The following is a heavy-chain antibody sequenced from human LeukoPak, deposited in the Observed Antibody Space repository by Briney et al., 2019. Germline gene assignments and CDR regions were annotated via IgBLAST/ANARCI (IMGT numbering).Heavy chain of an antibody. V-gene: IGHV3-21*01. J-gene: IGHJ4*02. CDR3: ARGFGLSERTFDY. CDR1: GFTFSSYS. Sequence: GGSLRLSCAAPGFTFSSYSMNWVRQAPGKGLEWVSFISSSSTYIYYADSVKGRFTISTDNAKNSLSLQMNSLRAEDTAVYYCARGFGLSERTFDYWGQGTLVTVSS. D-gene: IGHD3-10*01. CDR2: ISSSSTYI.